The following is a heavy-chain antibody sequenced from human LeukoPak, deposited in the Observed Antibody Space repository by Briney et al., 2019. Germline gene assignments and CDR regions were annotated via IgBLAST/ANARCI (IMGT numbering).Heavy chain of an antibody. Sequence: GGSLRLSCAASGFTFRSYSMNWVRQAPWKGLEWVSAIDPSSTYIYYADSVKGRFTISRDNAENSLYLQMNSLRVEDTAVYYCARGDTSWFYWGQGTLVTVSS. CDR2: IDPSSTYI. CDR3: ARGDTSWFY. J-gene: IGHJ4*02. D-gene: IGHD2-2*01. V-gene: IGHV3-21*01. CDR1: GFTFRSYS.